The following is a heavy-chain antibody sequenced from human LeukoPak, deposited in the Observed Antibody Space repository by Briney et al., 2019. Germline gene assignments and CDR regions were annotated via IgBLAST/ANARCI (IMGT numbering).Heavy chain of an antibody. CDR3: QSRFLEWLLDY. V-gene: IGHV4-4*02. CDR1: GGSISSSNW. J-gene: IGHJ4*02. CDR2: IYHSGST. Sequence: PSETLSLTCAVSGGSISSSNWWSWVRQPPGKGLEWIGEIYHSGSTNYNPSLKSRVTISVDKSKNQFSLKLSSVTAADTAIYYCQSRFLEWLLDYWGQGTLVTVSS. D-gene: IGHD3-3*01.